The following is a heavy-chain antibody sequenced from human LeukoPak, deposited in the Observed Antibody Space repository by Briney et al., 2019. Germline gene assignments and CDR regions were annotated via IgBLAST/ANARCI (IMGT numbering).Heavy chain of an antibody. V-gene: IGHV3-48*02. J-gene: IGHJ4*02. CDR2: MSPTYSI. D-gene: IGHD7-27*01. CDR3: ARDHNWGFDY. CDR1: GFIFSSYA. Sequence: PGGPLRLSCAASGFIFSSYAMNWVRQAPGKGLEWVSYMSPTYSIYYSDSVRARFTISRDNAKNSLYLQMNSLRDEDTAVYYCARDHNWGFDYWGPGTLVAVSS.